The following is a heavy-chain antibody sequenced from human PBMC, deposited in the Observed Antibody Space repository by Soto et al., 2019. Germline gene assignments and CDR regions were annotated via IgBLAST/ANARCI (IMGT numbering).Heavy chain of an antibody. Sequence: SETLSLTCTVSGGSISSYYWSWIRQPPGKGLEWIGYIYYSGSTNYNPSLNGRVSVSLDTSKNQFSLYLNSITAADTAVYYCAAEVPRRTFYEFCGQGMLVTVSS. CDR2: IYYSGST. D-gene: IGHD3-22*01. J-gene: IGHJ4*02. CDR3: AAEVPRRTFYEF. V-gene: IGHV4-59*01. CDR1: GGSISSYY.